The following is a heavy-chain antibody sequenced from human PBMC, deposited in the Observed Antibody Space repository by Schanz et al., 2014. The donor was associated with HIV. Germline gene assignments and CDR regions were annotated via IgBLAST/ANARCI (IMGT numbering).Heavy chain of an antibody. V-gene: IGHV1-69*01. Sequence: QVQLVQSGAEVKNPGASVKVSCKASGYTFSSYDINWVRQATGQGLEWMGGFIPIFGTTNYAQKFQGRVTITADESTSTTYLELSSLRSEDTAVYYCASQYSNYDSSRRYHWYFDLWGRGTLVTVSS. D-gene: IGHD4-4*01. CDR2: FIPIFGTT. J-gene: IGHJ2*01. CDR1: GYTFSSYD. CDR3: ASQYSNYDSSRRYHWYFDL.